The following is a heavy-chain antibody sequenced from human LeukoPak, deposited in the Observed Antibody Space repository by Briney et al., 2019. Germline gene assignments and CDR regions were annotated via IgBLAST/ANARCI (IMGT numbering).Heavy chain of an antibody. D-gene: IGHD6-19*01. V-gene: IGHV3-23*01. Sequence: HPGGSLILSCAASGFTFGSYAMNWVRQAPGKGLEWVSAMSGSGASTNYADSVKGRFTISRHNSKNTLYLQMNSLRAEDTAVYYCAKVSVTGAYYFDYWGQGTLVTVSS. J-gene: IGHJ4*02. CDR1: GFTFGSYA. CDR3: AKVSVTGAYYFDY. CDR2: MSGSGAST.